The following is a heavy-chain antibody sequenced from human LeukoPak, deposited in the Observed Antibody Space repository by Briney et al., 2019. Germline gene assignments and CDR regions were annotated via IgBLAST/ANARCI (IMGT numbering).Heavy chain of an antibody. Sequence: SETLSLTCTVSGGSISSGDYYWGWIRQPPGKGLEWIGSLSFSGRTYYNPSLKSRVTMSLDTSKNQFSLKLSSVTAADTAVYYCARDSGYPRAYYFDYWGQGTLVTVSS. V-gene: IGHV4-39*07. CDR1: GGSISSGDYY. CDR2: LSFSGRT. J-gene: IGHJ4*02. CDR3: ARDSGYPRAYYFDY. D-gene: IGHD5-12*01.